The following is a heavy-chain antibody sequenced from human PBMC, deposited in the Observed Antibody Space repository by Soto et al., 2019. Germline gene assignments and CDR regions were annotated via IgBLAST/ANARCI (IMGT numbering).Heavy chain of an antibody. CDR2: IDPSDSYT. CDR3: ARHHGSSWYYCGMDV. V-gene: IGHV5-10-1*01. J-gene: IGHJ6*04. Sequence: GESLKISCKGSGYSFTSYWISWVRQMPGKGLEWMGRIDPSDSYTNYSPSFQGHVTISADKSISTAYLQWSSLKASDTAMYYCARHHGSSWYYCGMDVWGKGTRVTVSS. D-gene: IGHD6-13*01. CDR1: GYSFTSYW.